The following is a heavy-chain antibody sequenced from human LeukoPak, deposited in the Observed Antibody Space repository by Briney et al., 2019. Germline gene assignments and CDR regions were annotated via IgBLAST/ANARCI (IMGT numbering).Heavy chain of an antibody. J-gene: IGHJ4*02. D-gene: IGHD6-6*01. CDR3: ARTGIAARLERESPYYFDY. V-gene: IGHV4-59*08. CDR2: IYYSGST. Sequence: PSETLSLTCTVSGGSISSYYWSWIRQPPGKGLEWIGYIYYSGSTNYNPSLKSRVTISVDTSKNQFSLKLSPVTAADTAVYYCARTGIAARLERESPYYFDYWGQGTLVTVSS. CDR1: GGSISSYY.